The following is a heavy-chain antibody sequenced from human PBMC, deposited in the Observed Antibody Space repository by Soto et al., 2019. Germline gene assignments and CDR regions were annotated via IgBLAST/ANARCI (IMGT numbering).Heavy chain of an antibody. V-gene: IGHV4-30-2*01. D-gene: IGHD2-21*01. CDR3: AREVIVTPSLNWFDP. CDR1: GDTISTGGYT. CDR2: TYHSGNP. Sequence: PSETLSLTCDVSGDTISTGGYTWAWIRQPPGKALEWIGHTYHSGNPYYNPSLKSRVFISVDRSKNQFSLKVSSVTAADTAVYYCAREVIVTPSLNWFDPWGQGTLVTVSS. J-gene: IGHJ5*02.